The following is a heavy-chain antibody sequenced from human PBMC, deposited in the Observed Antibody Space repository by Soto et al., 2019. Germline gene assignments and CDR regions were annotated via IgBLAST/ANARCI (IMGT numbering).Heavy chain of an antibody. D-gene: IGHD6-13*01. J-gene: IGHJ4*02. Sequence: GGSLRLSFAASGFTFSSYAMSLVRPAPGKGLEWVSAISGSGGSTYYADSVKGRFTISRDNSKNTLYLQMNSLRAEDTAVYYCAKDLLRQQLAPWDYWGQGTLVTVSS. CDR2: ISGSGGST. V-gene: IGHV3-23*01. CDR3: AKDLLRQQLAPWDY. CDR1: GFTFSSYA.